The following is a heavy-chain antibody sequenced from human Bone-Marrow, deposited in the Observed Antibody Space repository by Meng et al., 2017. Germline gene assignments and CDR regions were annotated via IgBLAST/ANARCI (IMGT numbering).Heavy chain of an antibody. D-gene: IGHD2-2*01. Sequence: GESLKISCAASGFTVRSNEMSWVRQAPGKGLEWVSYIGTTRTIIYYADSVKGRFTISRDNAKNSLYLQMNSLRAEDTAVYYCARRYCSSTSCLMDVWGQGTTVTVSS. CDR3: ARRYCSSTSCLMDV. V-gene: IGHV3-21*01. CDR2: IGTTRTII. CDR1: GFTVRSNE. J-gene: IGHJ6*02.